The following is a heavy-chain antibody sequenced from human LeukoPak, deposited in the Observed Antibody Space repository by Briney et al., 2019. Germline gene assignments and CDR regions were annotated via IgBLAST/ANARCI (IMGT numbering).Heavy chain of an antibody. Sequence: GGSLRLSCEASGFTFSAYAMTWVRQAPGKGLEWVSSIGSDNKPHYSESVKGRFTISRDNSKNTLYLQMNSLRAEDTAVYYCAKDGYSGYDPNWFDPWGQGTLVTVSS. J-gene: IGHJ5*02. D-gene: IGHD5-12*01. V-gene: IGHV3-23*01. CDR3: AKDGYSGYDPNWFDP. CDR2: IGSDNKP. CDR1: GFTFSAYA.